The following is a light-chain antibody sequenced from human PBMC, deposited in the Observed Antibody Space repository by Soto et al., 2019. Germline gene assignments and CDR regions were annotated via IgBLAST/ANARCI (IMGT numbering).Light chain of an antibody. V-gene: IGKV3-20*01. Sequence: EIVLTQSPGTLSLSPGERATLSCRASQSVSSSYLAWYQQKPGQAPRLLIYRASSRATGIPDRFSGSGSVTDFTLTISRLEPEDFAVYYCQQYGSSFTFGPGTKVDIK. CDR2: RAS. CDR1: QSVSSSY. J-gene: IGKJ3*01. CDR3: QQYGSSFT.